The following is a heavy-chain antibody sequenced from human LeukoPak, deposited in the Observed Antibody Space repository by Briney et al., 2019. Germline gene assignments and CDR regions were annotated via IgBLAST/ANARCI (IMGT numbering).Heavy chain of an antibody. V-gene: IGHV1-24*01. Sequence: ASVKVSCKVSGYTLTELSMHWVRQAPGKGLEWMGGFDPEDGETIYAQKFQGRVTMTEDTSTDTAYMELSSLRSEDTAVYYCATAGAPLGYHILTGYYSFDYWGQGTLVTVSS. CDR3: ATAGAPLGYHILTGYYSFDY. D-gene: IGHD3-9*01. CDR1: GYTLTELS. CDR2: FDPEDGET. J-gene: IGHJ4*02.